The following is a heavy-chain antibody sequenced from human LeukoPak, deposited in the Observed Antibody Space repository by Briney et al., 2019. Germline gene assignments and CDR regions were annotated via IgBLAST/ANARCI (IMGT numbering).Heavy chain of an antibody. Sequence: VASVKVSCKASGYTFTSYGISWVRQAPGQGLEWMGWISAYNGNTSYAQKLQGRVTMTTDTSTSTAYMELRSLRSDDTAVYYCATILGVVIMSYYYSGMGVWGQRTTVTAS. CDR3: ATILGVVIMSYYYSGMGV. J-gene: IGHJ6*02. CDR2: ISAYNGNT. V-gene: IGHV1-18*01. D-gene: IGHD3-3*01. CDR1: GYTFTSYG.